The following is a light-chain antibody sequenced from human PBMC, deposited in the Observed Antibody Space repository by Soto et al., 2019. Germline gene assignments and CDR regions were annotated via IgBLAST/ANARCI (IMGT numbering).Light chain of an antibody. CDR3: AAWDDSLKAML. V-gene: IGLV1-44*01. CDR1: GSNIGENA. J-gene: IGLJ3*02. CDR2: SNA. Sequence: QAVVTQPPSASGTPGQTVTISCSGSGSNIGENAVNWYQHLPGTAPQLLIYSNALRPSGVPHRFSGFKSGTAGSLAISGLQSEDEAHYYCAAWDDSLKAMLFGGGTKVTVL.